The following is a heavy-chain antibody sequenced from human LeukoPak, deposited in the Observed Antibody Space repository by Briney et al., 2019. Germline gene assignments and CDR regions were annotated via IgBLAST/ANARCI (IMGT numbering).Heavy chain of an antibody. J-gene: IGHJ4*02. CDR3: ATYRQVLLPFES. V-gene: IGHV3-23*01. CDR2: IFPSGGEI. D-gene: IGHD2-8*02. CDR1: GFTFDDYG. Sequence: GGSLRLSCAASGFTFDDYGMIWVRQPPGKGLEWVSSIFPSGGEIHYADSVRGRFTISRDNSKSTLSLQMNSLRAEDTAIYYCATYRQVLLPFESWGQGTLVTVSS.